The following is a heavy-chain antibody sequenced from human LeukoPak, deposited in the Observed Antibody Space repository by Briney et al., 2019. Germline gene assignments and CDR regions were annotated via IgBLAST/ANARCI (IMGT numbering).Heavy chain of an antibody. CDR2: ISWNSGSI. D-gene: IGHD2-15*01. CDR1: GFTFDDYA. V-gene: IGHV3-9*01. CDR3: ARDVCSGGSCYLLDV. J-gene: IGHJ6*04. Sequence: GRSLRLSCAASGFTFDDYAMHWVRQAPGKGLEWVSGISWNSGSIGYADSVKGRFTISRDNAKNSLYLQMNSLRAEDTAVYYCARDVCSGGSCYLLDVWGKGTTVTVSS.